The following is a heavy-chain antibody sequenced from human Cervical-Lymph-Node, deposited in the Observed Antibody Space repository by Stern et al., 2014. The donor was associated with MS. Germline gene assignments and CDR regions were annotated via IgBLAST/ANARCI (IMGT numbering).Heavy chain of an antibody. J-gene: IGHJ2*01. CDR3: ATPEMTTVESWYFNV. CDR2: IHFSGRT. D-gene: IGHD4-23*01. CDR1: GVSISSSFY. V-gene: IGHV4-39*01. Sequence: QVQLKESGPGVVKPSETLSLTCTVSGVSISSSFYWAWIRQPPGKGLEWIATIHFSGRTYYNPSFTSRVTTSLDPYTNQYSLQGTSVTAADTAVYYCATPEMTTVESWYFNVWGRGTLVTVSS.